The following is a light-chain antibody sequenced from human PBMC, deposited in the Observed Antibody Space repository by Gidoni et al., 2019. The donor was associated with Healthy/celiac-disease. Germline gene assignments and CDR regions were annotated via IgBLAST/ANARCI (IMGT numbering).Light chain of an antibody. Sequence: DIVMTQSPLSLPVTPGEPASISCRSSQSLLHSNGYNYLDWYLQKPGQSPQLLIYLGSNRASGVPDRVSGRGSGTDFTLKISRVEAEDVGGYYCMQALQTRWTFGQGTKVEIK. CDR2: LGS. CDR3: MQALQTRWT. V-gene: IGKV2-28*01. CDR1: QSLLHSNGYNY. J-gene: IGKJ1*01.